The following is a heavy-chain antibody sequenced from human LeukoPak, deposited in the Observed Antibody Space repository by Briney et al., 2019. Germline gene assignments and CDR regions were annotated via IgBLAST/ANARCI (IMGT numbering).Heavy chain of an antibody. D-gene: IGHD5-24*01. J-gene: IGHJ4*02. Sequence: GGSLRLSCAASGFTFSDYSMNWVRQAPGKGLEWISYIGIDSGNTNYADSVKGRLTISGDKAKNSLSLQMNSLRVEDTAVYYCARDYKYAFDNWGQGTLVTVSS. CDR2: IGIDSGNT. V-gene: IGHV3-48*01. CDR3: ARDYKYAFDN. CDR1: GFTFSDYS.